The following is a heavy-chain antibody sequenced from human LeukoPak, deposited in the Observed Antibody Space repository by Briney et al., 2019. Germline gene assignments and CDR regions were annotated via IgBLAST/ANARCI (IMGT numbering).Heavy chain of an antibody. CDR1: GFMFSSSG. CDR2: IRYDGSNK. V-gene: IGHV3-30*02. J-gene: IGHJ4*02. D-gene: IGHD6-13*01. Sequence: GGSLRLSCAASGFMFSSSGMHWVRQAPGKGLEWVAFIRYDGSNKYYADSVKRRFTISRDNSKNTVSLQMNSLRPEDTAVYYCAKRGYSSSWNFDSWGQGTLVTVSS. CDR3: AKRGYSSSWNFDS.